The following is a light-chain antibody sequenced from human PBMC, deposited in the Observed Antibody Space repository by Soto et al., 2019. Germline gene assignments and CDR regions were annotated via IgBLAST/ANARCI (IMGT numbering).Light chain of an antibody. J-gene: IGLJ2*01. CDR1: SSNVGSYKL. V-gene: IGLV2-14*02. CDR2: EVN. Sequence: QSALTQPASVSGSPGQSITISCTGTSSNVGSYKLVSWYQQHPGKAPKLMIFEVNKRPSGVPDRFSGSKSGSSASLAITGLQAEDEADYYCQSYDSSLSGFVLFGGGTKLTVL. CDR3: QSYDSSLSGFVL.